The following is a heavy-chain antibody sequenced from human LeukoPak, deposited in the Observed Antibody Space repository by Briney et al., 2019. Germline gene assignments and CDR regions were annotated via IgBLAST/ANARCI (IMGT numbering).Heavy chain of an antibody. CDR2: INHSGST. V-gene: IGHV4-34*01. Sequence: SETLSLTCAVYGGSFSGYYWSWIRQPPGKGLEWIGEINHSGSTNYNPSLKSRVTISVDSSKNQFSLKLSSVTAADTAVYFCARGVSSSWYDYYYGMDVWGQGTTVTVSS. J-gene: IGHJ6*02. D-gene: IGHD6-13*01. CDR1: GGSFSGYY. CDR3: ARGVSSSWYDYYYGMDV.